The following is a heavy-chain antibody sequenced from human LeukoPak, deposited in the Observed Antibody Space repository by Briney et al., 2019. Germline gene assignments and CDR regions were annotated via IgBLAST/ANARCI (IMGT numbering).Heavy chain of an antibody. V-gene: IGHV3-20*01. D-gene: IGHD4-17*01. J-gene: IGHJ5*02. CDR2: INWNGGST. CDR3: ARGGWTAGESSTVTTPIKNFGFDP. CDR1: GFTFDDYG. Sequence: PGGSLRLSCAASGFTFDDYGMSWVRQAPGKGLEWVSGINWNGGSTGYADSVKGRFTISRDNAKNSLYLQMNSLRAEDTALYHCARGGWTAGESSTVTTPIKNFGFDPWGQGTLVTVSS.